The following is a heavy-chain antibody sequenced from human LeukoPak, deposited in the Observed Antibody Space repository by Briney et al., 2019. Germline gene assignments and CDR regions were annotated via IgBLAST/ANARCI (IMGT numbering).Heavy chain of an antibody. J-gene: IGHJ4*02. CDR1: GGSISSFY. CDR3: ARGVVIAPQTFDY. V-gene: IGHV4-59*01. D-gene: IGHD2-21*01. Sequence: PSETLSLTCPVSGGSISSFYWSWIRQPPGKGLEWIGYIYYSGSTNYNPSLKSRVTISVDTSKNQFSLRLRPVTAADTAVYYCARGVVIAPQTFDYWGQGTLVTVSS. CDR2: IYYSGST.